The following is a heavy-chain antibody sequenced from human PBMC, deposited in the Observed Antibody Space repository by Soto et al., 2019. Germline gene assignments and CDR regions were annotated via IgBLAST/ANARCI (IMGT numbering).Heavy chain of an antibody. CDR1: GGSIINSTYY. CDR3: AREFSPAAAEYYFDS. J-gene: IGHJ4*02. Sequence: SETLSLTCTVSGGSIINSTYYWNWIRQTPGKGLEWIGYIFFLGSTNYNPSLKSRVTISVDTSKNQFSLKLSSVTAADTAVYYCAREFSPAAAEYYFDSWGPGTPVTVYS. V-gene: IGHV4-61*01. CDR2: IFFLGST. D-gene: IGHD6-13*01.